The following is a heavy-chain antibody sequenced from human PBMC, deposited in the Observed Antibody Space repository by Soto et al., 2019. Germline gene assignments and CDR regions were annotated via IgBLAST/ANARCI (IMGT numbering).Heavy chain of an antibody. CDR3: ARDKSGPADY. V-gene: IGHV3-74*01. D-gene: IGHD3-3*01. CDR2: IDDGSTT. J-gene: IGHJ4*02. CDR1: GFTFGNYW. Sequence: GYLRLSLSASGFTFGNYWMHWVRQAPGKGLVWVSLIDDGSTTRYADSVRGRFTISRDNANNTVYLQINSLTPEDTAVYYCARDKSGPADYWGQGTLVTVSS.